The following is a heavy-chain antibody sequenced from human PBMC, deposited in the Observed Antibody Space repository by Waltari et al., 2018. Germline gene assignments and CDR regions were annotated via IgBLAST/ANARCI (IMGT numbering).Heavy chain of an antibody. J-gene: IGHJ4*02. D-gene: IGHD4-17*01. CDR1: GYSFTSYW. Sequence: VQLVQSGAEVKKPGESLKISCKGSGYSFTSYWIGWVRQMPGKGLEWMGIIYPGDSDTRYSPSVQGQGTISADKSISTAYLQWSSLKASDTAMYYCARHYPDYSDYVGYFDYWGQGILVTVSS. CDR3: ARHYPDYSDYVGYFDY. CDR2: IYPGDSDT. V-gene: IGHV5-51*01.